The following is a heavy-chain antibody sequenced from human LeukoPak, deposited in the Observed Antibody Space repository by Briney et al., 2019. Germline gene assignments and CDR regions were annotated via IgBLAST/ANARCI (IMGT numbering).Heavy chain of an antibody. V-gene: IGHV4-59*01. Sequence: PSETLSLTCTVSGGSISSYYWSWIRQHPGKGLEWIGYIYYSGSTNYNPSLKSRVTISVDTSKNQFSLKLSSVTAADTAVYYCARVGRIAVAAYWYFDLWGRGTLVTVSS. CDR1: GGSISSYY. CDR2: IYYSGST. CDR3: ARVGRIAVAAYWYFDL. D-gene: IGHD6-19*01. J-gene: IGHJ2*01.